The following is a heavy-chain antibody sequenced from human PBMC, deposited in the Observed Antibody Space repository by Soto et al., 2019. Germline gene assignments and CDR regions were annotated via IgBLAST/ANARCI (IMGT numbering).Heavy chain of an antibody. V-gene: IGHV4-31*03. Sequence: PSETLSLTCTVSGGSIGGGGDYWSWIRQHPGKGLEWIGYIYYSGSTYYNPSLKSRVTISVDTSKNQFSLKLSSVTAADTAVYYCARVITMVRDLNWFDPWGQGTLVTVSS. CDR1: GGSIGGGGDY. D-gene: IGHD3-10*01. CDR3: ARVITMVRDLNWFDP. CDR2: IYYSGST. J-gene: IGHJ5*02.